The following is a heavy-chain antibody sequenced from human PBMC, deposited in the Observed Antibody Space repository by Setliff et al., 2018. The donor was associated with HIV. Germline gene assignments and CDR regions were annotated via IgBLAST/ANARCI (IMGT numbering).Heavy chain of an antibody. J-gene: IGHJ6*03. V-gene: IGHV1-18*01. CDR1: GYTFTSYG. CDR3: ARGLAVAGKSYYDYYYMDV. D-gene: IGHD6-19*01. CDR2: ISAYNGNT. Sequence: ASVKVSCKASGYTFTSYGISWVRQAPGQGLEWMGWISAYNGNTNYAQKLQGRVTMTTDTSISTAYMELSSLRSEDTAVYYCARGLAVAGKSYYDYYYMDVWGKGTTVTVSS.